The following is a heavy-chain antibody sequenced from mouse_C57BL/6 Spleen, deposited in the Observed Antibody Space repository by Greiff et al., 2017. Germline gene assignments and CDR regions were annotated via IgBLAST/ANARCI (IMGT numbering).Heavy chain of an antibody. V-gene: IGHV1-39*01. CDR3: ARGGSSSYYYAMDD. Sequence: VQLQQSGPELVKPGASVKISCQASGYSFTDYHMNWVKQSNGKSLEWIGVINPNYGTTSSNQKFKGKATLTVDHSSSTAYMQCNSLTSEDSAVYYCARGGSSSYYYAMDDWGQGTSVTVSS. J-gene: IGHJ4*01. D-gene: IGHD1-1*01. CDR2: INPNYGTT. CDR1: GYSFTDYH.